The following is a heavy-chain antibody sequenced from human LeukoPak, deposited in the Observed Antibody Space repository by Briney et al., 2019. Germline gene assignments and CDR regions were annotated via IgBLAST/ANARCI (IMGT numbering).Heavy chain of an antibody. V-gene: IGHV4-34*01. J-gene: IGHJ6*03. CDR1: GFTFSNYA. D-gene: IGHD1-26*01. CDR2: INHSGST. CDR3: ARGMGAITRGYYMDV. Sequence: GSLRLSCAVSGFTFSNYAMTWVRQAPGKGLEWIGEINHSGSTNYNPSLKSRVTISVDTSKNQFSLKLSSVTAADTAVYYCARGMGAITRGYYMDVWGKGTTVTVSS.